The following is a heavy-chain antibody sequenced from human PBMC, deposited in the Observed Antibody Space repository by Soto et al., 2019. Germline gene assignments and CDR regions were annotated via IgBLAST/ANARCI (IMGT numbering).Heavy chain of an antibody. J-gene: IGHJ4*02. Sequence: TLSLTCTVSGGSISSXYWSWIRQPPGKGLEWIGYIYYSGSTYYNPSLKSRVTISVDTSKNQFSLKLSSVTAADTAVYYCARGHDILTGYYYLDYWGQGTLVTVSS. CDR1: GGSISSXY. D-gene: IGHD3-9*01. CDR3: ARGHDILTGYYYLDY. CDR2: IYYSGST. V-gene: IGHV4-59*06.